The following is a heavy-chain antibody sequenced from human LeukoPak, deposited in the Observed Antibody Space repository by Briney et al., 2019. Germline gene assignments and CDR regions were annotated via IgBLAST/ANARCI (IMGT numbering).Heavy chain of an antibody. V-gene: IGHV3-20*04. Sequence: GSLRLSCAASGFTFSNAWMSWVRQAPGKGLEWVSGINWNGGSTGCADSVKGRFTISRDNAKNSLYLQMNSLRAEDTALYYCARGPYYDILTGYSHFDYWGQGTLVTVSS. J-gene: IGHJ4*02. CDR1: GFTFSNAW. CDR3: ARGPYYDILTGYSHFDY. D-gene: IGHD3-9*01. CDR2: INWNGGST.